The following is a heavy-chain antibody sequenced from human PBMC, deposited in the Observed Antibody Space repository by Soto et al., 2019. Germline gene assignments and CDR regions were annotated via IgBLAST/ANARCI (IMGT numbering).Heavy chain of an antibody. J-gene: IGHJ4*02. CDR1: GFTFSSYA. Sequence: GGSLRLSCAASGFTFSSYAMSWVRQAPGKGLEWVSAIRGSGGSTYYADSVKGRFTISRDNSKNTLYLQMNSLRAEDTAVYYCAKDLHYCGGDCYYGPFDYWGQGTRVTVSS. D-gene: IGHD2-21*01. V-gene: IGHV3-23*01. CDR3: AKDLHYCGGDCYYGPFDY. CDR2: IRGSGGST.